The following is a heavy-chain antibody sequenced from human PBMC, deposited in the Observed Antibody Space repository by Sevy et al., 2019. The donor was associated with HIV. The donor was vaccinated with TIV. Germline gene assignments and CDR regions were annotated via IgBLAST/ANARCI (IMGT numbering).Heavy chain of an antibody. Sequence: GGSLRLSCAASGFTFSSYSMNWVRQAPGKGLEWVSYISSSTIYYADSVKGRFTISRDNAKNSLYLQMTSLRAEDTAVYYCAGLSGYSSSWSYFDYWGQGTLVTVSS. CDR1: GFTFSSYS. CDR2: ISSSTI. D-gene: IGHD6-13*01. CDR3: AGLSGYSSSWSYFDY. V-gene: IGHV3-48*01. J-gene: IGHJ4*02.